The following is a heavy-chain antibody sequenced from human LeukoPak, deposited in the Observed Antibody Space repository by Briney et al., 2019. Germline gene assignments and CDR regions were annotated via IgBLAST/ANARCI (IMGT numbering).Heavy chain of an antibody. D-gene: IGHD3-10*02. Sequence: ASVKVSCKASGGTFSSYAISWVRQASGQGLEWMGWMNTRSGNTGYAQKFQDRVTMTRDTSTNTIYMELSSLTSGDTAIYYCVRLCVRGVIGPWGQGTPVTVSS. CDR2: MNTRSGNT. V-gene: IGHV1-8*02. CDR3: VRLCVRGVIGP. J-gene: IGHJ5*02. CDR1: GGTFSSYA.